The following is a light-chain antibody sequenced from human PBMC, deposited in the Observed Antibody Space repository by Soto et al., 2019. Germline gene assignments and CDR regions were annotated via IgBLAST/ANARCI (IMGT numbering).Light chain of an antibody. J-gene: IGLJ1*01. CDR3: SSYAGSNNV. CDR1: SSDVGGYNY. Sequence: QSVLTQPPSASGSPGQSVTISCTGTSSDVGGYNYVSWYQQHPGKAPKLMIYDVSKRPSGVPDRFSGSKSGNTASLTVPGLQAEDEADYYCSSYAGSNNVFGTGTKVTVL. CDR2: DVS. V-gene: IGLV2-8*01.